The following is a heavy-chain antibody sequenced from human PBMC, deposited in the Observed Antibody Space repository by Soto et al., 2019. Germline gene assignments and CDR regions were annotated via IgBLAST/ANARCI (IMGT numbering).Heavy chain of an antibody. J-gene: IGHJ5*02. CDR3: AKDYLTVGFNSGWYDL. Sequence: SLRLSCAASGFMLGDYGMHWVRQAPGKGLEWVSGISWNSGSIGYAGSVRGRFTISRDNAKNSLYLQMNSLRPEDTAFYYCAKDYLTVGFNSGWYDLWGQGALVTVSS. CDR2: ISWNSGSI. V-gene: IGHV3-9*01. D-gene: IGHD6-19*01. CDR1: GFMLGDYG.